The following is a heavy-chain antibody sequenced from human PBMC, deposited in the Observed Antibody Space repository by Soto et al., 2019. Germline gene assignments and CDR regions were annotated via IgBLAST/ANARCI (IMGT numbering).Heavy chain of an antibody. CDR1: GGTLSRYG. CDR2: IIPLFGTA. V-gene: IGHV1-69*13. D-gene: IGHD2-15*01. J-gene: IGHJ4*02. CDR3: ARDYGHDCSGGNCYFYF. Sequence: EASVKVSCKASGGTLSRYGINWLRQAPGHGLGWMGGIIPLFGTANYAQKFQGRVTITADESTSTAHMELRSLRSEDTAVYYCARDYGHDCSGGNCYFYFWGQGTLVTVSS.